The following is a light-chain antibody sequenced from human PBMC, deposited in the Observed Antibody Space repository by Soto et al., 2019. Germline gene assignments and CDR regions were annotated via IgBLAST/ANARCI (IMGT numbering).Light chain of an antibody. J-gene: IGKJ2*01. Sequence: EIVVTQSPATLSLSPEERATLSCRASQSVSSYLAWYQQKPGQAPRLLIYDASNRATGIPARFSGSGSGTDFTLTISSLEPEDFAVYYCQQRSNWPPYTFGQGTKLEIK. CDR3: QQRSNWPPYT. CDR2: DAS. CDR1: QSVSSY. V-gene: IGKV3-11*01.